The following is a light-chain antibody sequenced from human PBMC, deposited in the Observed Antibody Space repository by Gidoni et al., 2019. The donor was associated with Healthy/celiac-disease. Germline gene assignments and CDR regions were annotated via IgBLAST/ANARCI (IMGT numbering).Light chain of an antibody. J-gene: IGKJ1*01. CDR1: QSVSSSY. CDR2: GAS. Sequence: EIVLTQSPGTLSLAPGERATLSCRARQSVSSSYLAWYQQQPGQAPRLLISGASSRATGIPDRFSGSGSGTDFTLTISRLEPEDFAVYYCPQYGSSWTFGQGTKVEIK. CDR3: PQYGSSWT. V-gene: IGKV3-20*01.